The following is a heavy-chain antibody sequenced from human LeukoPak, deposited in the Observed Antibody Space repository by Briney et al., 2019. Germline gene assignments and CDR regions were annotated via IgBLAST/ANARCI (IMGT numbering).Heavy chain of an antibody. Sequence: SQTLSLTCAISGDSVSSNNAAWNWIRQSPSGGPEWLGRTYYRSKWYNDYAVSVKSRITVNPDTSKNQFSLQLNSVTPEDTAVYYCARARGSSWYHYWGQGTLVTVSS. CDR2: TYYRSKWYN. V-gene: IGHV6-1*01. CDR3: ARARGSSWYHY. J-gene: IGHJ4*02. D-gene: IGHD6-13*01. CDR1: GDSVSSNNAA.